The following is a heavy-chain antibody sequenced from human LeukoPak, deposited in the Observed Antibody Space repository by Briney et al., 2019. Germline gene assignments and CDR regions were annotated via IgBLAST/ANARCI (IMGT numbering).Heavy chain of an antibody. Sequence: GGSLRLSCAASGFTFSSYAMSWVRQAPGKGLEWVSAISGSGGSTYYADSVKGRFTISRDNSKNTLSLQLNGLRAEDTAVYYCARSYYYDDSGNFTSSLLYGMDVWGQGTTVTVSS. CDR1: GFTFSSYA. D-gene: IGHD3-22*01. J-gene: IGHJ6*02. V-gene: IGHV3-23*01. CDR2: ISGSGGST. CDR3: ARSYYYDDSGNFTSSLLYGMDV.